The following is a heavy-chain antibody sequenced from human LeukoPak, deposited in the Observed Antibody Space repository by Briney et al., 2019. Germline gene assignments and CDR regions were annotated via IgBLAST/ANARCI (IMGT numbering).Heavy chain of an antibody. V-gene: IGHV1-24*01. D-gene: IGHD2-15*01. CDR2: FDPEDGET. CDR1: GYTLTELS. CDR3: ARDVFFCRGDSCSPLYYFDY. Sequence: GASVKVSCKVSGYTLTELSMHWVRQAPGKGLEWMGGFDPEDGETIYAQKFQGRVTMTEDTSTDTAYMELRSLRSDDTAVYYCARDVFFCRGDSCSPLYYFDYWGQGTLVTVSS. J-gene: IGHJ4*02.